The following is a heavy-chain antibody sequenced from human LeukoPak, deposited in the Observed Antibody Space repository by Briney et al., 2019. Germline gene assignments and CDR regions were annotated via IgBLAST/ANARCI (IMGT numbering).Heavy chain of an antibody. CDR3: ARDLVGATTDYYCYYMDV. CDR2: IYTSGST. Sequence: SETLSLTCTVSGGSISSYYWSWIRQPAGKGLEWIGRIYTSGSTNYNPSLKSRVTMSVDTSKNQFSLKLSSVTAADTAVYYCARDLVGATTDYYCYYMDVWGKGTTVTVSS. D-gene: IGHD1-26*01. J-gene: IGHJ6*03. V-gene: IGHV4-4*07. CDR1: GGSISSYY.